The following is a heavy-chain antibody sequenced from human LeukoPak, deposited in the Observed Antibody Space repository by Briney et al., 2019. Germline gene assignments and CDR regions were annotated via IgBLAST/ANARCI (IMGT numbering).Heavy chain of an antibody. D-gene: IGHD2-2*01. CDR2: IYTSGST. CDR3: ARFQSSSSWDYYYGLDV. Sequence: SETLSLTCTVSGASISISYWSWIRQPAGKGLEWLARIYTSGSTNYNPSRKSRVTMPVETSKNQFSLKLSSVTAADTAVYYCARFQSSSSWDYYYGLDVWGQGTTVTVSS. J-gene: IGHJ6*02. V-gene: IGHV4-4*07. CDR1: GASISISY.